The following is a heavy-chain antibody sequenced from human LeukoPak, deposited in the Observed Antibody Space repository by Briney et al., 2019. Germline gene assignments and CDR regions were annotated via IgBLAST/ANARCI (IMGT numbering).Heavy chain of an antibody. J-gene: IGHJ6*03. CDR3: AIPLGYRSGGSCYSPGYYYYYMDV. D-gene: IGHD2-15*01. V-gene: IGHV1-69*13. CDR1: GGTFSSYA. Sequence: SVKVSCKASGGTFSSYAISWVRQAPGQGLEWMGGIIPIFGTASYAQKFQGRVTITADESTSTAYMELSSLRSEDTAVYYCAIPLGYRSGGSCYSPGYYYYYMDVWGKGTTVTVSS. CDR2: IIPIFGTA.